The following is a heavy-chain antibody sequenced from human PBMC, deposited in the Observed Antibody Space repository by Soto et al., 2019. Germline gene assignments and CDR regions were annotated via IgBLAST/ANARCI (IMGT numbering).Heavy chain of an antibody. D-gene: IGHD3-3*02. V-gene: IGHV3-23*01. Sequence: EAQLLESGGGLVQPGGSLVLSCAASGFTFSSYAMSWVRQAPGKGLEWVSSIRGGGSDAFYAVSVKGRFTISRDNSRNTLYLQMSSLRADDTAIYYCARSLFLASTDTEPFDYWGQVALVTVSS. CDR3: ARSLFLASTDTEPFDY. CDR2: IRGGGSDA. CDR1: GFTFSSYA. J-gene: IGHJ4*02.